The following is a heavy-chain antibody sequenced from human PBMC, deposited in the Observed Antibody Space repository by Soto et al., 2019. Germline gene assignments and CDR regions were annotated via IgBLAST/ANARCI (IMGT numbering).Heavy chain of an antibody. CDR1: GGSIISDGYY. Sequence: SETLSLTCTVSGGSIISDGYYWSWIRQHPEKGLEWIGYINYRGTTYYNPSLESRLTISVDTSENQFSLQLTSVIAADTALYYCARESYSFGRAFDIWGHGTLVTVSS. J-gene: IGHJ4*01. CDR3: ARESYSFGRAFDI. D-gene: IGHD5-18*01. V-gene: IGHV4-31*03. CDR2: INYRGTT.